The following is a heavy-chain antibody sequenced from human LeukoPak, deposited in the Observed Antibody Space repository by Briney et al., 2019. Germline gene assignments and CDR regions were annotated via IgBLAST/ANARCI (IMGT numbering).Heavy chain of an antibody. V-gene: IGHV1-8*03. Sequence: ASVKVSCKASGYTFTSYDINWVRQATGQGLEWMGWMNPNSGNTGYAQKFQGRVTITRNTSISTAYMELSSLRSEDTAVYCCARAFSPPRGVTLVRAVSYYYYYMDVWGKGTTVTVSS. J-gene: IGHJ6*03. D-gene: IGHD3-10*01. CDR2: MNPNSGNT. CDR1: GYTFTSYD. CDR3: ARAFSPPRGVTLVRAVSYYYYYMDV.